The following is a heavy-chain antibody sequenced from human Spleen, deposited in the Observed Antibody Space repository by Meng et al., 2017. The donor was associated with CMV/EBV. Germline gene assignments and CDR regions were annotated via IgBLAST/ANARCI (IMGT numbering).Heavy chain of an antibody. CDR3: ARLRGSGYYR. V-gene: IGHV4-34*01. J-gene: IGHJ5*02. CDR2: INHSGST. Sequence: QVQIEQGGAGLLKPSETLSLTCAFYGGSFSGYYWSWIRQPPGKGLEWIGEINHSGSTNYNPSLKSRVTISVDTSKNQFSLKLSSVTAADTAVYYCARLRGSGYYRWGQGTLVTVSS. D-gene: IGHD5-12*01. CDR1: GGSFSGYY.